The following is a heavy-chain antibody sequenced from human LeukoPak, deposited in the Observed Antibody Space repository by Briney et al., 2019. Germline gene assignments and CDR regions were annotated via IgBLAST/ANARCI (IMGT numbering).Heavy chain of an antibody. CDR3: ARDSGSYSVADY. D-gene: IGHD1-26*01. CDR2: ISAYDGNT. V-gene: IGHV1-18*01. CDR1: GYTFHTYG. Sequence: ASVKVSCKASGYTFHTYGISWMRQAPGQGLEWMGWISAYDGNTHFEVKFQGRVTLTTDSSTSTAYMELRSLRSDDTAVYYCARDSGSYSVADYWGQGTLVTVSS. J-gene: IGHJ4*02.